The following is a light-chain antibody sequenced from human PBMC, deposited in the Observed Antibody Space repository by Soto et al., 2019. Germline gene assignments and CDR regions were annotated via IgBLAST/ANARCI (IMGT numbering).Light chain of an antibody. J-gene: IGLJ1*01. Sequence: QSALTQPASVSGSPGQSITISCTGTSSDVGGYNYVSWYQQHPGKAPKLMIYDVSYRPSGVSDRFSGSKSGNTASLTISGLQSEDEADYYCDSYTSGSSYVFGTGTKLNVL. CDR1: SSDVGGYNY. CDR3: DSYTSGSSYV. V-gene: IGLV2-14*01. CDR2: DVS.